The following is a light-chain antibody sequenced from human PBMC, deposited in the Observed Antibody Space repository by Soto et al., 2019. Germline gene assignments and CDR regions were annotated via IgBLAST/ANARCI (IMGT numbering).Light chain of an antibody. CDR3: QQSYSTPWT. CDR2: AAS. V-gene: IGKV1-39*01. Sequence: DIHMTQSPSSLSASVGDRVTITCRASQSISSYLNWYQQKPGKATKLMIYAASSLQSGVPSRFSGSGSGKDFTLTISSLQPEDFATYYCQQSYSTPWTFGQGTKVDIK. CDR1: QSISSY. J-gene: IGKJ1*01.